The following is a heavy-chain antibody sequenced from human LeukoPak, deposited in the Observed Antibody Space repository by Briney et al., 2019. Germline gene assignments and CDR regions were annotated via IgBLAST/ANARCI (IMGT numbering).Heavy chain of an antibody. V-gene: IGHV3-43*01. D-gene: IGHD6-13*01. Sequence: GGSLRLSCAASGFTFDDYTMHWVRQAPGEGLEWVSLISWDGGSTYYADSVKGRFTISRDNSKNSLYLQMNSLRTEDTALYYCAKGAAAFYYYYYMDVWGKGTTVTVSS. CDR2: ISWDGGST. CDR3: AKGAAAFYYYYYMDV. CDR1: GFTFDDYT. J-gene: IGHJ6*03.